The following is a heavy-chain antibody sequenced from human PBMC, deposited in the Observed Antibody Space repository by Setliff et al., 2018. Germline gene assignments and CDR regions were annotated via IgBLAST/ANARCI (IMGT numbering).Heavy chain of an antibody. V-gene: IGHV7-4-1*02. J-gene: IGHJ4*02. Sequence: ASVKVSCKASGYTFTSYAMNWVRQAPGQGLEWMGWINTNTGNPMYAKGFTGRFVFSLDTSVSTAYLQISSLKSEDTAVYYCARAWYYNFWSGSQIEYWGQGTLVTVSS. CDR2: INTNTGNP. CDR3: ARAWYYNFWSGSQIEY. CDR1: GYTFTSYA. D-gene: IGHD3-3*01.